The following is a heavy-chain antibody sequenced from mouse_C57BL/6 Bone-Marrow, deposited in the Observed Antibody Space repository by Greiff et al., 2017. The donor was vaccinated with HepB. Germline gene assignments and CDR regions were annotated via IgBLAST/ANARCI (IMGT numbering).Heavy chain of an antibody. Sequence: VQLQQPGAELVRPGSSVKLSCKASGYTFTSYWMDWVKQRPGQGLEWIGNIYPSDSETHYNQKFKDKATLTVDKSSSTAYMQLSSLTSEDSAVYYGARLRKYYDYPAWFAYWGQGTLVTVSA. V-gene: IGHV1-61*01. J-gene: IGHJ3*01. CDR3: ARLRKYYDYPAWFAY. D-gene: IGHD2-4*01. CDR2: IYPSDSET. CDR1: GYTFTSYW.